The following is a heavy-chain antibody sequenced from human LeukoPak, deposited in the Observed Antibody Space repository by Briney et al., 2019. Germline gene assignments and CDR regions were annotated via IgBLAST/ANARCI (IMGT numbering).Heavy chain of an antibody. D-gene: IGHD6-13*01. CDR1: GYTFTSYG. J-gene: IGHJ6*03. V-gene: IGHV1-18*01. Sequence: GASVKVSCKASGYTFTSYGISWVRQAPGQGLEWMGWISAYNGNTNYAQKLQGRVTMTTDTSTSTAYMELRSLRSDDTAVYYCAGSHSSSWLANYYYYYMDVWGKGTTVTVSS. CDR3: AGSHSSSWLANYYYYYMDV. CDR2: ISAYNGNT.